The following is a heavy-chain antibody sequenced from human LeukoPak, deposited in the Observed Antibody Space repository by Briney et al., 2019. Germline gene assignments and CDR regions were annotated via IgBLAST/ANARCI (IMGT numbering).Heavy chain of an antibody. J-gene: IGHJ6*03. D-gene: IGHD4-11*01. Sequence: SETLSLTCTVSGGSISSYYWSWIRQPPGKGLEWIGYIYYSGSTNYNPSLKSRVTISVDTSKNQFSLKLSSVTAADTAMYYCARGKDSNYSYYYYYYYMDVWGKGTTVTVSS. CDR1: GGSISSYY. V-gene: IGHV4-59*01. CDR3: ARGKDSNYSYYYYYYYMDV. CDR2: IYYSGST.